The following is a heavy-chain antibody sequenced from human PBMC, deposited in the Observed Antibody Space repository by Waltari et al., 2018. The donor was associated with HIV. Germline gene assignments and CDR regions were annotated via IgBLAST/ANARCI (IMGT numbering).Heavy chain of an antibody. CDR1: GFTFSSYS. J-gene: IGHJ6*02. D-gene: IGHD2-21*01. V-gene: IGHV3-48*01. CDR2: ISSSSTI. Sequence: EVQLVESGGGLVQPGGSLRLSCAASGFTFSSYSMNWVRQAPGKGLEWVSYISSSSTIYYADSVKGRFTISRDNAKNSLYLQMNSLRAEDTAVYYCARDLICGGDCQYYYYYGMDVWGQGTTVTVSS. CDR3: ARDLICGGDCQYYYYYGMDV.